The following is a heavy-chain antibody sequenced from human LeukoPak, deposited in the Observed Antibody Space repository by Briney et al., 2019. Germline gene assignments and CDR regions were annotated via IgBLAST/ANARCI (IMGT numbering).Heavy chain of an antibody. CDR2: IILIFGTA. CDR3: VLFVYYDSSGYSSTDAFDI. J-gene: IGHJ3*02. V-gene: IGHV1-69*06. CDR1: GGTFSSYA. Sequence: SVKVSCKASGGTFSSYAISWVRQAPGQGLEWRGGIILIFGTANYAQKFQGRVTITADKSTSTAYMELSSLRSEDTAVYYCVLFVYYDSSGYSSTDAFDIWGQGTMVTVSS. D-gene: IGHD3-22*01.